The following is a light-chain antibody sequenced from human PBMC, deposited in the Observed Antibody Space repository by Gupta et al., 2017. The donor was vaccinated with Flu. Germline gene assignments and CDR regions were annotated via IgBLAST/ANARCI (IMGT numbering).Light chain of an antibody. CDR1: QSLRSNS. CDR3: LQDGRSPPT. Sequence: EIVLTQSPGTLSLSPGERATLSCRASQSLRSNSLAWYQHKPGHAPRLVIYGVSSRATGIPDRFSGGGSGTDFTLTISRLEPDDFAVYYCLQDGRSPPTFGRGTKVEIK. J-gene: IGKJ4*01. CDR2: GVS. V-gene: IGKV3-20*01.